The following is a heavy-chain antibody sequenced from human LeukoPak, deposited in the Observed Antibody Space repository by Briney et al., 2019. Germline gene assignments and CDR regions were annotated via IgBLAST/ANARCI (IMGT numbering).Heavy chain of an antibody. CDR1: GGSISSYY. D-gene: IGHD2/OR15-2a*01. V-gene: IGHV4-4*07. CDR3: ARAHFLWSRKGYFDY. J-gene: IGHJ4*02. Sequence: RPSETLSLTCTVSGGSISSYYWSWIRQPAGKGLEWIGRIYTSGSTNYNPSLKSRVTMSVDTSKNQFSLKLSSVTAADTAVYYCARAHFLWSRKGYFDYWGQGTLVTVSS. CDR2: IYTSGST.